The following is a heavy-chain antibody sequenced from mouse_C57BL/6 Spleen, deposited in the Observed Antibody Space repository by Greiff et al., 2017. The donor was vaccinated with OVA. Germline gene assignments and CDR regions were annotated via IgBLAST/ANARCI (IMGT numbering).Heavy chain of an antibody. D-gene: IGHD3-3*01. CDR3: ARQGDNYYAKDY. J-gene: IGHJ4*01. CDR1: GFTFSSYG. Sequence: EVQRVESGGDLVKPGGSLKLSCAASGFTFSSYGMSWVRQTPDKRLEWVATISSGGSDTYYPDSVQGRFTISRDNAKNTLYLQMSSLKSEDTAMYYCARQGDNYYAKDYWGQGTSVTVSS. V-gene: IGHV5-6*01. CDR2: ISSGGSDT.